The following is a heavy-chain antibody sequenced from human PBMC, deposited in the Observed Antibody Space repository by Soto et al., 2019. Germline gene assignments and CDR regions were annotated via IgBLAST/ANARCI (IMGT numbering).Heavy chain of an antibody. CDR2: IYYSGST. CDR1: GGSISSYY. D-gene: IGHD1-26*01. CDR3: ASTRGKWELPPYNCFDP. J-gene: IGHJ5*02. V-gene: IGHV4-59*01. Sequence: PSETLSLTCTVSGGSISSYYWSWIRQSPGKGLEWIGYIYYSGSTNYNPSLKSRVTISVDTSKNQFSLKLSSVTAADTAVYYCASTRGKWELPPYNCFDPWGQGTLVTVSS.